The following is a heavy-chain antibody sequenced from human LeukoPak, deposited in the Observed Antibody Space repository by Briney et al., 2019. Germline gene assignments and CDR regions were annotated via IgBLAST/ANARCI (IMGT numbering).Heavy chain of an antibody. D-gene: IGHD1/OR15-1a*01. CDR2: INHSGST. Sequence: SETLSLTWAVYGGSFSGYYWSWIRQPPGKGLEWIGEINHSGSTNYNPSLKSRVTISVDTSKNQFSLKLSSVTAADTAVYYCARGRTLDYWGQGTLVTVSS. CDR3: ARGRTLDY. V-gene: IGHV4-34*01. J-gene: IGHJ4*02. CDR1: GGSFSGYY.